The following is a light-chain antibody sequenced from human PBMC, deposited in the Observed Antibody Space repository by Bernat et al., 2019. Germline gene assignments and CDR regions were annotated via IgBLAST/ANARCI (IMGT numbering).Light chain of an antibody. CDR2: AAS. V-gene: IGKV1-39*01. CDR1: QSINNN. Sequence: DIQMTQSPSSLSASVGDRVTITCRASQSINNNLNWYQQKPGKAPKLLIYAASSLQSGVPSRFSGSGSGTDFTLTISSLQPEDFVTYYCQQSYSTPRLTFGGGTKVEIK. J-gene: IGKJ4*01. CDR3: QQSYSTPRLT.